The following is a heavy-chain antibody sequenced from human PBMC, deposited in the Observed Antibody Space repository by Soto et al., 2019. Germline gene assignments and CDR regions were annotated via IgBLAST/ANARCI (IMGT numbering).Heavy chain of an antibody. D-gene: IGHD3-10*02. CDR3: ARDDLYVANGLDL. CDR2: IVNDGSEQ. V-gene: IGHV3-33*01. J-gene: IGHJ5*02. Sequence: QVQLVESGGGVVRPGRSLRLSCAATGFSFSTHGMHWVRQAPGKGLEWVAVIVNDGSEQQYADSVKGRFTISRDNARNILYLQMNNLRAEDTALYYCARDDLYVANGLDLWGQGTLVTVSS. CDR1: GFSFSTHG.